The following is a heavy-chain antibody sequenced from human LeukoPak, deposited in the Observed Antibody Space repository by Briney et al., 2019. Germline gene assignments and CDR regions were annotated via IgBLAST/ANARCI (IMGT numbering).Heavy chain of an antibody. CDR1: GYTLTELS. CDR2: FDPEDGET. D-gene: IGHD1-26*01. J-gene: IGHJ4*02. V-gene: IGHV1-24*01. Sequence: ASVKVSCKVSGYTLTELSMHWVRQAPGKGLEWMGGFDPEDGETIYAQKFQGRVTMTTDTSTSTAYMELRSLRSDDTAVYYCARAGGSYYHYFDYWGQGTLVTVSS. CDR3: ARAGGSYYHYFDY.